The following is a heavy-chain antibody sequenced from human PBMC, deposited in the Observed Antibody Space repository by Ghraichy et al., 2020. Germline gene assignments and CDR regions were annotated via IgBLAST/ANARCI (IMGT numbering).Heavy chain of an antibody. Sequence: GVLRLSCAASGFSISGTYMTWFRQAPGKGLEWVSSIYSGDSTFYADAVKGRFTISRDNSNNTLYLQVHSLRVDDTAVYYCARARAITTTTYYFQHWGQGTPVTVSS. CDR1: GFSISGTY. CDR3: ARARAITTTTYYFQH. D-gene: IGHD3-16*01. J-gene: IGHJ1*01. CDR2: IYSGDST. V-gene: IGHV3-53*01.